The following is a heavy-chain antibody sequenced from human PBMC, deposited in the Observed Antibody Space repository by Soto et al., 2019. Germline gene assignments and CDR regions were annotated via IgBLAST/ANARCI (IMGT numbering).Heavy chain of an antibody. V-gene: IGHV3-9*01. CDR2: ISGNSGSL. CDR3: AKDRYSSSSYYYYGMDA. CDR1: GFIFDDYA. D-gene: IGHD6-6*01. J-gene: IGHJ6*02. Sequence: EVQLVESGGGLVQPGRSLRLSCAASGFIFDDYAMHWVRQAPGKGLEWVAVISGNSGSLGYADSVKGRFTISRDNAKNSLSLQMKRLRAEDTALYYCAKDRYSSSSYYYYGMDAWCQGTTVTVSS.